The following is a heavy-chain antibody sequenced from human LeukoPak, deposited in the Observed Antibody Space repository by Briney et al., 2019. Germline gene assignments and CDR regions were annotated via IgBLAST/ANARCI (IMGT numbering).Heavy chain of an antibody. J-gene: IGHJ4*02. CDR1: GYTFTGYY. Sequence: ASVKVSCKASGYTFTGYYMHWVRQAPGQGLEWMGWINPNSGGTNYAQKFQGRVTMTRDTSISTAYMELSRLRSDGTAVYYCARDLIYYYDSSGFDYWGQGTLVTVSS. CDR3: ARDLIYYYDSSGFDY. V-gene: IGHV1-2*02. D-gene: IGHD3-22*01. CDR2: INPNSGGT.